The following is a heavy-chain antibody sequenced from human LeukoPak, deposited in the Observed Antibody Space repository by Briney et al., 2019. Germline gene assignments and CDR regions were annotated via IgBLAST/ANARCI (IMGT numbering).Heavy chain of an antibody. J-gene: IGHJ2*01. CDR3: ARVDPGDTRLPDDFYWYFDL. Sequence: PGGSLRLSCAASGFTFSSYAMRWVRQAPGKGLEWVAVISYDGSNKYYADSVKGRFTISRDNSKNTLYLQMNSLRAEDTAVYYCARVDPGDTRLPDDFYWYFDLWGRGTLVTVSS. V-gene: IGHV3-30-3*01. CDR1: GFTFSSYA. D-gene: IGHD3-3*01. CDR2: ISYDGSNK.